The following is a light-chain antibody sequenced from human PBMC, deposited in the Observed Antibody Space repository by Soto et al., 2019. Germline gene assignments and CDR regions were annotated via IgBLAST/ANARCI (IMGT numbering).Light chain of an antibody. Sequence: EIVLTQSPATLSVSPVERVTLSCRASQSVDISLAWHQQKPGQTPRLLVYGASSRATGIPDRFSGSGAGTDFTLTSSRLEPEDFAVYYCQQHGGSPITFGQVTRLEIK. CDR1: QSVDIS. CDR3: QQHGGSPIT. V-gene: IGKV3-20*01. CDR2: GAS. J-gene: IGKJ5*01.